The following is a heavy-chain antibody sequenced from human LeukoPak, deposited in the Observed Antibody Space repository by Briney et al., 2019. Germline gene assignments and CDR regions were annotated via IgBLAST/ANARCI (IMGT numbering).Heavy chain of an antibody. CDR3: TKGGRSTGPFAP. J-gene: IGHJ5*02. Sequence: GGSLRLSCAASGFTFSNSVLSWVRQAPGMGLEWVSTISSDSSGTYYADSVKGRFTISRDNSKNTLCLQMSSLKVDDTADYFCTKGGRSTGPFAPWGQGTLVTVSS. D-gene: IGHD1-14*01. V-gene: IGHV3-23*01. CDR2: ISSDSSGT. CDR1: GFTFSNSV.